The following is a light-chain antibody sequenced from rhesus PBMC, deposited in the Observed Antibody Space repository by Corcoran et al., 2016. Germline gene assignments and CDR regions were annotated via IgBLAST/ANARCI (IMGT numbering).Light chain of an antibody. J-gene: IGKJ2*01. CDR2: KAS. CDR1: QGISTW. Sequence: DIQMTQSPPSLSASVGDTVTITCRASQGISTWLAWYQQKPGKAPKFLISKASSLKNGVPSSFSGSGSGTGFTLTISSLQSEDFGTYYCQQYSSRPYSFGQGTKIDIK. V-gene: IGKV1-22*01. CDR3: QQYSSRPYS.